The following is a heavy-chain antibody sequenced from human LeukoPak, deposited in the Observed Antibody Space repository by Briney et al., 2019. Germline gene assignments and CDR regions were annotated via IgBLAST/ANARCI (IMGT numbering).Heavy chain of an antibody. CDR2: IGGSDDST. J-gene: IGHJ4*02. Sequence: GGSLRLSCAGSGFSFWPHAMSWVCQALGEGLEWVSGIGGSDDSTHYTDSVKGRFTIPRDHYRKTLFLQINSLRAEDTAVYYCARDRGGLVDTGTLIHWGLGTLVTVSS. V-gene: IGHV3-23*01. CDR1: GFSFWPHA. D-gene: IGHD3-10*01. CDR3: ARDRGGLVDTGTLIH.